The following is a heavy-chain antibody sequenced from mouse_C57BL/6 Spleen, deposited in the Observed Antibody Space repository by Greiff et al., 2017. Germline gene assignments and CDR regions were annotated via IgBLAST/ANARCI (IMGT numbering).Heavy chain of an antibody. V-gene: IGHV2-5*01. D-gene: IGHD1-1*01. J-gene: IGHJ4*01. Sequence: VKLMESGPGLVQPSQSLSITCTVSGFSLTSYGVHWVRQSPGKGLEWLGVIWRGGSTDYNAAFMSRLSITKDNSKSQVFFKMNSLQADDTAIYYCAKRGDYGSNYAMDYWGQGTSGTVSS. CDR1: GFSLTSYG. CDR3: AKRGDYGSNYAMDY. CDR2: IWRGGST.